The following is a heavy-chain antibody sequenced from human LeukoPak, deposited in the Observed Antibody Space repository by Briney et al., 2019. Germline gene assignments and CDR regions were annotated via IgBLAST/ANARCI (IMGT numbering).Heavy chain of an antibody. D-gene: IGHD3-16*01. CDR2: IFHSGST. CDR3: ARDWGTFRPGEGSAFDM. Sequence: SQTLSLTCAVSGGSISSSAYSWSWLLQPPGKGLEWIGCIFHSGSTYYNPSLKRRVTISVDISKNQFSLKLSSVTAADTAVYYCARDWGTFRPGEGSAFDMWGQGTMVTVSS. V-gene: IGHV4-30-2*01. J-gene: IGHJ3*02. CDR1: GGSISSSAYS.